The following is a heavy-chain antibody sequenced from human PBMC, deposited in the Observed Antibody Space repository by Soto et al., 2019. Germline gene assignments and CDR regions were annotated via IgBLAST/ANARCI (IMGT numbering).Heavy chain of an antibody. D-gene: IGHD1-7*01. CDR3: ARGGYNKNYGYYYGMDV. CDR1: AYPFTGYD. CDR2: MSPNSGNT. J-gene: IGHJ6*02. Sequence: ASVKVSCKASAYPFTGYDINWVRQATGQGPEWIGWMSPNSGNTGYAQKFQGRVTMTSDTSISTAYMELSSLRSDDTAVYYCARGGYNKNYGYYYGMDVWGQGTTVTVSS. V-gene: IGHV1-8*01.